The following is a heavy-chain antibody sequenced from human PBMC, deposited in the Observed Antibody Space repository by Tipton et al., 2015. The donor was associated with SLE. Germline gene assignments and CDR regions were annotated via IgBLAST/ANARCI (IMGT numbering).Heavy chain of an antibody. D-gene: IGHD3-3*01. CDR1: GGSISSYY. J-gene: IGHJ6*04. Sequence: LRLSCTVSGGSISSYYWSWIRQPPGKGLEWIGEINHSGSTNYNPSLKSRVTISVDTSKNQFSLKLSSVTAADTAVYYCARAAPLRFLERSLPGYGMDVWGKVTTLTVPS. V-gene: IGHV4-34*01. CDR2: INHSGST. CDR3: ARAAPLRFLERSLPGYGMDV.